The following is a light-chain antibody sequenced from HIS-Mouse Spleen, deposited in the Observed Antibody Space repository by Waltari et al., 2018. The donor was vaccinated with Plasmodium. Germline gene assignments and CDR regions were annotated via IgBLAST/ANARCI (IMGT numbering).Light chain of an antibody. CDR2: DVS. CDR1: SSDVGGYNY. V-gene: IGLV2-14*03. Sequence: QSGLTQPASVSGSPGQSITISCTGTSSDVGGYNYVSWYQQHPGQAPKLMIYDVSNRPSGVSNRFSGSKSGNTASLTISGLQAEDEADYYCSSYTSSSTYVFGTGTKVTVL. J-gene: IGLJ1*01. CDR3: SSYTSSSTYV.